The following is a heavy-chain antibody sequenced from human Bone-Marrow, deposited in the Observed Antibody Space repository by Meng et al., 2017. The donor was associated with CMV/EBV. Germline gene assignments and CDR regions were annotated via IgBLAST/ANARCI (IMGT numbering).Heavy chain of an antibody. J-gene: IGHJ6*02. V-gene: IGHV3-20*04. CDR2: INWNGGST. D-gene: IGHD1-7*01. Sequence: GESLKISCAASGFMFDDYGMSWVRQAPGKGLEWVSGINWNGGSTDYADSVKGRFTISRDNAKNSLYLHMNSLRVEDTAVYYCASTSLNWNYQNYYYYGMDVWGQGTTVTVSS. CDR1: GFMFDDYG. CDR3: ASTSLNWNYQNYYYYGMDV.